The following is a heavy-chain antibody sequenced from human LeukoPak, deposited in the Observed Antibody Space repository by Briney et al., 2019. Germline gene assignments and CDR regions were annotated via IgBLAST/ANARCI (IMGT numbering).Heavy chain of an antibody. CDR1: GGSFSGYY. V-gene: IGHV4-34*01. D-gene: IGHD3-22*01. J-gene: IGHJ4*02. CDR3: ARGRWRYDSSGYYKD. Sequence: SETLSLTCAVYGGSFSGYYWSWIRQPPGKGLEWIGEINHSGSTNYNPSLKSRVTISVDTSKNQFSLKLSSVTAADTAVYYCARGRWRYDSSGYYKDWGQGTLDTVSS. CDR2: INHSGST.